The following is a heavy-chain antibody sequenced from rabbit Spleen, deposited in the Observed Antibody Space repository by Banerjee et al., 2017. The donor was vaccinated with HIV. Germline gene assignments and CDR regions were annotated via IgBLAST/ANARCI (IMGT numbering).Heavy chain of an antibody. J-gene: IGHJ4*01. CDR2: IYVGTSGTT. Sequence: QEQLEESGGDLVKPGASLTLSWTASGFSFSSSYYMCWVRQAPGKGQEWIACIYVGTSGTTYYASWAKGRFTISKTSSTTVTLQMTSLTAADTATYFCARGFYTYDDYADFYGYYFNLWGQGTLVTVS. D-gene: IGHD2-1*01. CDR3: ARGFYTYDDYADFYGYYFNL. V-gene: IGHV1S45*01. CDR1: GFSFSSSYY.